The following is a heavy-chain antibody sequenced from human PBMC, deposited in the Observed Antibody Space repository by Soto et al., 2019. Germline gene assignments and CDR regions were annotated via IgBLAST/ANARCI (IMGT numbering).Heavy chain of an antibody. Sequence: ASVKVSCKASGYTFTSYYMHWLRQAAGQGLEWMGIINPSGGSTSYAQKFQGRVTMTRDTSTSTVYMELSSLRSEDTAVYYCARPIAAHAFYYYYGMDVWGQGTTVTVSS. CDR2: INPSGGST. V-gene: IGHV1-46*01. CDR3: ARPIAAHAFYYYYGMDV. CDR1: GYTFTSYY. J-gene: IGHJ6*02. D-gene: IGHD6-6*01.